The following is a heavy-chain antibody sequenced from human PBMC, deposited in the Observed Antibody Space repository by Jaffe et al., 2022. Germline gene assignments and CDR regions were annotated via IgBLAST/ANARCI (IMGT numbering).Heavy chain of an antibody. D-gene: IGHD3-10*01. J-gene: IGHJ3*02. CDR1: GGSISSGGYS. CDR2: IYHSGST. Sequence: QLQLQESGSGLVKPSQTLSLTCAVSGGSISSGGYSWSWIRQPPGKGLEWIGYIYHSGSTYYNPSLKSRVTISVDRSKNQFSLKLSSVTAADTAVYYCASLTYYYGSGSYHDAFDIWGQGTMVTVSS. V-gene: IGHV4-30-2*01. CDR3: ASLTYYYGSGSYHDAFDI.